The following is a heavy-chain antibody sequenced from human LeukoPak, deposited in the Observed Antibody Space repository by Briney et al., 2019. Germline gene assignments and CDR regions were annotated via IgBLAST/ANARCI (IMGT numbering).Heavy chain of an antibody. V-gene: IGHV4-34*01. D-gene: IGHD6-13*01. CDR3: AVAAAGAH. J-gene: IGHJ4*02. Sequence: SETLSLTCTVSGGSFSGYYWSWIRQPPGKGLEWIGEINHSGSTNYNPSLKSRVTISVDTSKNQFSLKLSSVTAADTAVYYCAVAAAGAHWGQGTLVTVSS. CDR1: GGSFSGYY. CDR2: INHSGST.